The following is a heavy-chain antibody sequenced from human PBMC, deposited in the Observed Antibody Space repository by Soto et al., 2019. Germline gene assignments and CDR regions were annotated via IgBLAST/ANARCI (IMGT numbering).Heavy chain of an antibody. V-gene: IGHV3-30*04. D-gene: IGHD6-19*01. CDR3: ARETQQWLVRGDFDY. J-gene: IGHJ4*02. Sequence: QVQLVESGGGVVQPGRSLRLSCAASGFTFSSYAMHWVRQAPGKGLEWVAVISYDGSNKYYADSVKGRFTISRDNSKNTLYLQMNSQRAEDTAVYYCARETQQWLVRGDFDYWGQGTLVTVSS. CDR1: GFTFSSYA. CDR2: ISYDGSNK.